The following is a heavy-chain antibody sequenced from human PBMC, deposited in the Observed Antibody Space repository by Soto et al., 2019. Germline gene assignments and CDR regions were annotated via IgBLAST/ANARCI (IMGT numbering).Heavy chain of an antibody. J-gene: IGHJ4*02. Sequence: GGSLRLSCAASGFTFSSYAMSWVRQAPGKGLEWVSAISGSGGSTYYADSGKGRFTISRDNSKNTLYLQMNSLRAEDSAVYYCAKSRRDSSGYYYDYWGQGTLVTVSS. CDR3: AKSRRDSSGYYYDY. D-gene: IGHD3-22*01. CDR1: GFTFSSYA. V-gene: IGHV3-23*01. CDR2: ISGSGGST.